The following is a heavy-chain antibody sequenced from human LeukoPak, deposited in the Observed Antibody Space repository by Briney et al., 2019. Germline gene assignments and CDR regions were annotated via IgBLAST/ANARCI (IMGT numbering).Heavy chain of an antibody. D-gene: IGHD3-22*01. CDR3: VREGNYYDSIGHGLFDP. J-gene: IGHJ5*02. Sequence: SETLSLTCTLSGRSISSYYWTWIRQPPGKGMEWIGYIYYTGSPKYNHSLKSRVAISVDTSKKQFSLKLSSVSAADTAVYYCVREGNYYDSIGHGLFDPWGQGTLVTVSS. CDR1: GRSISSYY. CDR2: IYYTGSP. V-gene: IGHV4-59*01.